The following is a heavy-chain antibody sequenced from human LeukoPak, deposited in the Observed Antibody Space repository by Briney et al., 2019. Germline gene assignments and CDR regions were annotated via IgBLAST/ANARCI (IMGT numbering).Heavy chain of an antibody. J-gene: IGHJ4*02. D-gene: IGHD5-18*01. CDR1: GGSISSSSYY. CDR2: IYYSGST. CDR3: ARGDSYGFDY. Sequence: SETLSLTCTVSGGSISSSSYYWGWIRQPPGKGLEWIGSIYYSGSTYYNPSLKSRVTISVDTSKNQFSLKLSSVTAADTAVYYCARGDSYGFDYWGQGTLVTVSS. V-gene: IGHV4-39*01.